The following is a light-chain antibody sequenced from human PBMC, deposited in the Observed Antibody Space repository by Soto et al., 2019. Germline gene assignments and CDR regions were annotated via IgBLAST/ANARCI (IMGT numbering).Light chain of an antibody. J-gene: IGKJ1*01. CDR1: QSVSVN. CDR3: QHYNDWFPWT. Sequence: EIVMTQSPATLSASPGERATLSCRASQSVSVNLAWYQQNPGQAPRLLIYGASTRATGIPARFRGSGSGTEFTLTSSSLQSEDFVVYYCQHYNDWFPWTFGQGTKVEIK. CDR2: GAS. V-gene: IGKV3-15*01.